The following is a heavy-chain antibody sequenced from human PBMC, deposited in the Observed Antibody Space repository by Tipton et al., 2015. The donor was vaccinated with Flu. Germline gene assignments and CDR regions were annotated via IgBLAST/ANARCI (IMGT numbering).Heavy chain of an antibody. CDR3: ASTNSGSYSLNYYYYGMDV. Sequence: VQLVQSGAEVKKPGESLKISCKGSGYSFTSYWIGWVRQMPGKGLEWMGIIYPGDSDTRYSPSFQGQVTISADKSISTAYLQWSSLKASVTAMYYFASTNSGSYSLNYYYYGMDVWGQGPTVPVSS. J-gene: IGHJ6*02. CDR2: IYPGDSDT. V-gene: IGHV5-51*01. D-gene: IGHD1-26*01. CDR1: GYSFTSYW.